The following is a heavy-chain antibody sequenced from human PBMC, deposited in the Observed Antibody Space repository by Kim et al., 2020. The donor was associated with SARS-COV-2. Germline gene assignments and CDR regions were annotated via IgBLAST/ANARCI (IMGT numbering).Heavy chain of an antibody. CDR3: ARPAYSSGWYYFDY. Sequence: QKFQGRVTITADESTSTAYMELSSLRSEDTAVYYCARPAYSSGWYYFDYWGQGTLVTVSS. V-gene: IGHV1-69*01. D-gene: IGHD6-19*01. J-gene: IGHJ4*02.